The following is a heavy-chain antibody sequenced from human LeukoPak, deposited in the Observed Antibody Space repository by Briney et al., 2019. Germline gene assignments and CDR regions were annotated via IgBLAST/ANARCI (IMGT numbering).Heavy chain of an antibody. Sequence: PGGSLRLSCAASGFTFSSYAMHWVRQAPGKGLEWVAVISYDGSNKYYADSVKGRFTISRDNSKNTLYLQMNSLRAEDTAVYYCARDGGLTDYYDSSGWYYWGQGTLVTVSS. D-gene: IGHD3-22*01. J-gene: IGHJ4*02. CDR3: ARDGGLTDYYDSSGWYY. CDR1: GFTFSSYA. CDR2: ISYDGSNK. V-gene: IGHV3-30-3*01.